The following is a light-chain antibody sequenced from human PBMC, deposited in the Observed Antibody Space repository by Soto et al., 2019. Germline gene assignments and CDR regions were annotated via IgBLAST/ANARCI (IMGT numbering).Light chain of an antibody. Sequence: EIVLTQSPGTLSLSPGERATLSCRASQSVSSNYLAWYQQKPGQAPRLLIYGASNRATGIPDRFSGSGSGTDFTLTISRLEPEDFAVSYCQQYGSSPPITFGQGTRLEIK. V-gene: IGKV3-20*01. CDR3: QQYGSSPPIT. CDR1: QSVSSNY. J-gene: IGKJ5*01. CDR2: GAS.